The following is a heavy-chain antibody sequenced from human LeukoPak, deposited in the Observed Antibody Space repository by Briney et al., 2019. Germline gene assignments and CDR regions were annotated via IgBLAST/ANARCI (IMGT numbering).Heavy chain of an antibody. CDR2: IKRKTDGGTT. V-gene: IGHV3-15*01. J-gene: IGHJ4*02. CDR1: GVTFSNVW. CDR3: TTRDYYDSSRYGNFDY. Sequence: GGSLRLSCAASGVTFSNVWVSWVRQAPGKGLEWVGRIKRKTDGGTTDYAAPVKGRFSISRDDSKNTLYLEMNSLKTEDTAVYYCTTRDYYDSSRYGNFDYWGQGTLVTVSS. D-gene: IGHD3-22*01.